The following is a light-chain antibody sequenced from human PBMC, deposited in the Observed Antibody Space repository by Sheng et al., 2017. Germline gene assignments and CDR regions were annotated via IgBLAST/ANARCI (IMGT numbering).Light chain of an antibody. Sequence: DIVLTQSPGTLSLSPGERATLSCRASQSVSSSYLAWYQQKPGQAPRLLIYDASNRATGIPARFSGSGSGTDFTLTISSLEPEDFAVYYCQQRRTFGGGTKVEIK. CDR2: DAS. CDR3: QQRRT. J-gene: IGKJ4*01. V-gene: IGKV3D-20*02. CDR1: QSVSSSY.